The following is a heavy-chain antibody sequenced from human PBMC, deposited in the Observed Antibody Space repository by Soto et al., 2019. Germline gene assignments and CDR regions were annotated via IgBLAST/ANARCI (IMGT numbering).Heavy chain of an antibody. J-gene: IGHJ5*02. Sequence: QVQLVESGGGVVQPGRSLRLSCAASGFTFSSYAMHWVRQAPGKGLEWVAVISYDGSSKYFADSVRGRFTISRDNSKNTLYLQMNSLTPEDTAVYYCARGYSGYDRGWFDPWGQGTLVTVSS. CDR2: ISYDGSSK. CDR1: GFTFSSYA. D-gene: IGHD5-12*01. CDR3: ARGYSGYDRGWFDP. V-gene: IGHV3-30-3*01.